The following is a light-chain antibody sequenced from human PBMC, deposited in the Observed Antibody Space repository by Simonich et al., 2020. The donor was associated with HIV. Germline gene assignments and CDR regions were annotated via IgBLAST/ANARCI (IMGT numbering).Light chain of an antibody. CDR3: MQALQTPPT. V-gene: IGKV2-30*02. Sequence: DVVMTQSPLSLPVTLGQPASISCRSSQSLVHSDGNTYLNWFHQRPGQSPRRLIYKVSNRDSGVPDRCSGSGSGTDFTLKISRVEAEDVGVYYCMQALQTPPTFGGGAKVEIK. J-gene: IGKJ4*01. CDR1: QSLVHSDGNTY. CDR2: KVS.